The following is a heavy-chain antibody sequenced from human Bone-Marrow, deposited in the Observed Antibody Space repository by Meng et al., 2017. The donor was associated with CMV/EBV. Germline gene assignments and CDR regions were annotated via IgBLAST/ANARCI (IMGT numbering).Heavy chain of an antibody. CDR2: LYYSGST. D-gene: IGHD3-3*01. J-gene: IGHJ6*02. Sequence: SCSYYWSWIRQPPGKGLEWIGYLYYSGSTNYTPSLKSRVTISVDTSKNQFSLKLSSVTAADTAVYYCARDLSGYYSYYYYYYGMDVWGQGTTVTVSS. V-gene: IGHV4-61*01. CDR1: SCSYY. CDR3: ARDLSGYYSYYYYYYGMDV.